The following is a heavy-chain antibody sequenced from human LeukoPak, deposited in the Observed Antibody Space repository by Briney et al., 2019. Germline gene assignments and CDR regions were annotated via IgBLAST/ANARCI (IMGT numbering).Heavy chain of an antibody. Sequence: PSETLSLTCTVSGGSISSYYWSWIRQPPGKGLEWIGYTYYSGSTNYNPSLKSRVTISVDTSKNQFSLKLSSVTAADTAVYYCARIAVAGYFDYWGQGTLVTVSS. J-gene: IGHJ4*02. V-gene: IGHV4-59*01. CDR3: ARIAVAGYFDY. CDR1: GGSISSYY. D-gene: IGHD6-19*01. CDR2: TYYSGST.